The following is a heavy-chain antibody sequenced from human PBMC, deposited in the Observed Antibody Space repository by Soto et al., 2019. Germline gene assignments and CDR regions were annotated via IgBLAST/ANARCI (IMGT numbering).Heavy chain of an antibody. Sequence: SETLSLTCAVYGGSFSGYYWSWIRQPPGKGLEWIGEINHSGSTNYNPSLKSRVTISVDTSKNQFSLKLSSVTAADTAVYYCPRDPPTSRYCTNGVCYTGGYYYYGLDVWGQGTTVTVSS. CDR1: GGSFSGYY. V-gene: IGHV4-34*01. J-gene: IGHJ6*02. D-gene: IGHD2-8*01. CDR3: PRDPPTSRYCTNGVCYTGGYYYYGLDV. CDR2: INHSGST.